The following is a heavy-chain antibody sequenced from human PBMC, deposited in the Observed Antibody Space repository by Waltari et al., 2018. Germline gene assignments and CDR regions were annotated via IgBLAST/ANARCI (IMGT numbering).Heavy chain of an antibody. CDR3: ARVGTTVTTGWFDP. Sequence: QLQLQESGPGLVKPSETLSLTCTVSGGSISSSSYYWGWIRQPPGKGLEWIGSIYYSGGTYYNPPLKSRVTISVDTSKNQFSLKLSSVTAADTAVYYCARVGTTVTTGWFDPWGQGTLVTVSS. V-gene: IGHV4-39*07. CDR2: IYYSGGT. CDR1: GGSISSSSYY. D-gene: IGHD4-17*01. J-gene: IGHJ5*02.